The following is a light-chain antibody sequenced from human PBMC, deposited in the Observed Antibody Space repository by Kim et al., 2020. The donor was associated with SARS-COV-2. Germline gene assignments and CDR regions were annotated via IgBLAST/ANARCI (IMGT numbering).Light chain of an antibody. J-gene: IGLJ2*01. CDR2: DVS. CDR3: CSYTTSDTLV. CDR1: SSDVGAYDS. Sequence: QSALTQPASVSGSPGQSITISCTGTSSDVGAYDSVSWYQQHPGKAPKVIIYDVSNRPSGLSYRFSGSKSGDTASLTISGLQAEDEADYYCCSYTTSDTLVFGGGTQLTVL. V-gene: IGLV2-14*03.